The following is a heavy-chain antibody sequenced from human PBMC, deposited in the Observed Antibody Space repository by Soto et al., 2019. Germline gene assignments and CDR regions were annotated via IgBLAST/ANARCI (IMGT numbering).Heavy chain of an antibody. D-gene: IGHD3-16*02. V-gene: IGHV3-30-3*01. J-gene: IGHJ4*02. CDR1: GFTFSRFA. CDR2: VSYDGSDK. Sequence: QVQLVESGGGVVQPGRSLRLSCAASGFTFSRFALHWVRQAPGMRLEWVAAVSYDGSDKYYADSVMGRFTPSRDNSKNTLYLQMNSLRGDDTAVYYCARDYRRALDYWGQGTPVTVSS. CDR3: ARDYRRALDY.